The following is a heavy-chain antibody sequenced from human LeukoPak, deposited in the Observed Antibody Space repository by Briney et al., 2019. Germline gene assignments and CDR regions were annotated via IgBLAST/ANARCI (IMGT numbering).Heavy chain of an antibody. CDR3: AILFYYDSRDNRFDP. CDR2: INPSGGST. V-gene: IGHV1-46*01. D-gene: IGHD3-22*01. Sequence: ASVKVSCKASGYTFTSYYMHWVRQAPGQGLEWMGIINPSGGSTSYAQKFQGRVTMTRDTSTSTVYMELRSLRSEDRAVYYCAILFYYDSRDNRFDPWGQGTLVTVSP. J-gene: IGHJ5*02. CDR1: GYTFTSYY.